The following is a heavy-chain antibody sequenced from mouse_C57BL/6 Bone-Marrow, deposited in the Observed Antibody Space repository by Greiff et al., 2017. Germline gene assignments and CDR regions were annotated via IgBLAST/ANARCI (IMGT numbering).Heavy chain of an antibody. J-gene: IGHJ2*01. CDR2: ISDGGSYT. V-gene: IGHV5-4*03. CDR3: ARARYGTTVVDPYYFDY. Sequence: EVKVVESGGGLVKPGGSLKLFCAASGFTFSSYAMSWVRQTPEKRLEWVATISDGGSYTYYPDNVKGRFTISRDNAKNNLYLQMSHLKSEDTAMYYCARARYGTTVVDPYYFDYWGQGTTLTVSS. CDR1: GFTFSSYA. D-gene: IGHD1-1*01.